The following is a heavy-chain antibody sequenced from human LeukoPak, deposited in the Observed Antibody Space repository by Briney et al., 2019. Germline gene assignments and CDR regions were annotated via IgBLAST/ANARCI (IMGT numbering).Heavy chain of an antibody. V-gene: IGHV3-49*03. CDR3: TREFDTRSHY. Sequence: QTGGSLTLFCTTSGFTFGDSPMSWLRQAPGKGREWLSFIRSAQYGGTTEYGASVRGRFTISRDDSKSIAYLQMNSLKSEDTAIYYCTREFDTRSHYWGQGTLVTVSS. CDR1: GFTFGDSP. D-gene: IGHD3-10*01. CDR2: IRSAQYGGTT. J-gene: IGHJ4*02.